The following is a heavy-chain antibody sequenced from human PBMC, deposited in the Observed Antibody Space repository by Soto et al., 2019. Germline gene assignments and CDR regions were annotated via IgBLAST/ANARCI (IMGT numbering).Heavy chain of an antibody. V-gene: IGHV1-69*13. CDR1: GGTFSSYA. CDR2: IIPILGTP. CDR3: ARDPRIAAAGTSWFDP. J-gene: IGHJ5*02. Sequence: SVKVSCKTSGGTFSSYAMNWVRQAPGQGLEWMGGIIPILGTPNNAQKFQGRVTITADESTSTAYMELSSLRSEDTAVYYCARDPRIAAAGTSWFDPWGQGTLVTVSS. D-gene: IGHD6-13*01.